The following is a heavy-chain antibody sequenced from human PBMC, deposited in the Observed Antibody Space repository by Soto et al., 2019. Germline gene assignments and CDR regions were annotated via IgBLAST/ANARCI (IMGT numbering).Heavy chain of an antibody. V-gene: IGHV3-23*01. CDR1: GFTFSSYA. D-gene: IGHD3-3*01. J-gene: IGHJ5*02. CDR3: AKSQPMDFWSGFLFDP. CDR2: ISGSGGST. Sequence: GGSLRLSCAASGFTFSSYAMSWVRQAPGKGLEWVSAISGSGGSTYYADSVKGRFTISRDNSKDTLYLQMNSLGAEDTAVYYCAKSQPMDFWSGFLFDPWGQGTLVTVSS.